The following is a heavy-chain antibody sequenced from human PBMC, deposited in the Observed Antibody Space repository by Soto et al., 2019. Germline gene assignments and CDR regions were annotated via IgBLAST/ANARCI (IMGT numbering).Heavy chain of an antibody. Sequence: PSETLSLTCTVSGGSISSGGYYWSWIRQHPGTGLEWIGHISYSGSTYYNTSLKSGVTISVDTSKNLFSLKLSFVTAADTAVYYCARGIEGWYQGRYYYGMHVWGQGTTVTVSS. D-gene: IGHD6-19*01. J-gene: IGHJ6*02. V-gene: IGHV4-31*03. CDR2: ISYSGST. CDR3: ARGIEGWYQGRYYYGMHV. CDR1: GGSISSGGYY.